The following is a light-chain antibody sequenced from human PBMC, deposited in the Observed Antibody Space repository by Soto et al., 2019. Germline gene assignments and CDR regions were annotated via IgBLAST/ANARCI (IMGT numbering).Light chain of an antibody. Sequence: QSALTQPASVSGSPGQSITIYCTGTSSDVGGYNYVSWYQQHPGKAPKLMIYDVSNRPSGVSNRFSGSKSGNTASLTISGLQAEDEADYYCSSYTSSSVVFGVGTKLTVL. J-gene: IGLJ2*01. V-gene: IGLV2-14*01. CDR3: SSYTSSSVV. CDR2: DVS. CDR1: SSDVGGYNY.